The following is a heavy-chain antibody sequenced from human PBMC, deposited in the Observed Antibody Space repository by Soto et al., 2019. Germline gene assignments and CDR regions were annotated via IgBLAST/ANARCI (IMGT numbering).Heavy chain of an antibody. CDR2: INHSGST. Sequence: NPSETLSLTCAVYGGSFSGYYWSWIRQPPGKGLEWIGEINHSGSTNYNPSLKSRVTISVDTSKNQFSLKLSSVTAADTAVYYCAREGSGGSLYDAFDIWGQGTMVTVSS. CDR3: AREGSGGSLYDAFDI. CDR1: GGSFSGYY. V-gene: IGHV4-34*01. D-gene: IGHD2-15*01. J-gene: IGHJ3*02.